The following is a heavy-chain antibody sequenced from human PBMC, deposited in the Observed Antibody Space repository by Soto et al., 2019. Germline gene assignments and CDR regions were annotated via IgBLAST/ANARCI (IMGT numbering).Heavy chain of an antibody. J-gene: IGHJ3*02. CDR2: INSDGSST. V-gene: IGHV3-74*01. CDR1: GFTFSSYR. D-gene: IGHD3-16*01. Sequence: GGSLRLSCAASGFTFSSYRMHWVRQAPGEGLVWVSRINSDGSSTSYADSVKGRFTISRDNAKNTLYLQMNSLRAEDTAVYYCARETDLPLRFGDAFDIWGQGTMVTVSS. CDR3: ARETDLPLRFGDAFDI.